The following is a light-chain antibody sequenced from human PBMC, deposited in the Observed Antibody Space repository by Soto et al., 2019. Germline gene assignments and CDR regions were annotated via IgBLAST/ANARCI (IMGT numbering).Light chain of an antibody. CDR1: QSVSSY. CDR2: DAS. V-gene: IGKV3-11*01. Sequence: EIVLTQSPGTLSLSPGEIATLSFSASQSVSSYLAWYQQKPGQAPRLLIYDASNRATGIPARFSGSGSGTDFTLTISSLEPEDFAVYYCQQRSNWPRVTFGQGTRLEIK. J-gene: IGKJ5*01. CDR3: QQRSNWPRVT.